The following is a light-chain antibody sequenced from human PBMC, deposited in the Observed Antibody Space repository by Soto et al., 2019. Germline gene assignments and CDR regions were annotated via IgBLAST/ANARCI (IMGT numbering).Light chain of an antibody. Sequence: DIQMTQSPSSLSASVGDRVTITCQASQDISSSLNWYQQKPGRAPKLLIYDASNLETGVPSRFSGSGAGTDFTFTISSLQPEDIATYSCQQYDSLPRTFGQGTRLDIK. V-gene: IGKV1-33*01. CDR2: DAS. CDR1: QDISSS. J-gene: IGKJ5*01. CDR3: QQYDSLPRT.